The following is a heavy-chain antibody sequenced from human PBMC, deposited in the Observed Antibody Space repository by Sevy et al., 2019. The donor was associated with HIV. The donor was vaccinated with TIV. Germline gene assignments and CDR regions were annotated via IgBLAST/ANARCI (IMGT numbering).Heavy chain of an antibody. V-gene: IGHV1-18*01. CDR1: GYTFITYG. CDR2: ISGYNVHT. CDR3: ARTGYSTLYRVAAADSSLDF. Sequence: ASVKVSCKASGYTFITYGITWVRQAPGQGLEWMGWISGYNVHTKYARELQGRVTITTDTSTSTAYLELRSLTSDDTAVYYCARTGYSTLYRVAAADSSLDFWGQGTLVTVSS. D-gene: IGHD6-13*01. J-gene: IGHJ4*02.